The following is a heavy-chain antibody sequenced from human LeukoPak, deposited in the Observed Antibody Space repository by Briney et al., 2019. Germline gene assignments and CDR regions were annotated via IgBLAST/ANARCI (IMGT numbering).Heavy chain of an antibody. V-gene: IGHV1-18*01. Sequence: ASVKVSCKASGYTFTSYGISWVRQPPGQGLEWMGWISAYNGNTNYAQKLQGRVTMTTDTSTSTAYMELRSLRSDDTAVYYCARAGDLTAIGWFDPWAHGTLVTVSS. CDR3: ARAGDLTAIGWFDP. CDR2: ISAYNGNT. CDR1: GYTFTSYG. D-gene: IGHD2-21*02. J-gene: IGHJ5*02.